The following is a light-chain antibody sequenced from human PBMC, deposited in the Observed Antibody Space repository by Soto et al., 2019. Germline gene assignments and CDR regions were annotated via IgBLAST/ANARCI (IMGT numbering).Light chain of an antibody. Sequence: NFMLTQPHSVSESPGKTVTISWTRSSGSIASNYVQWYHQRPGSAPTIVMYEDNQRPSGVPDRFSGSIDRSSNSASLTISGLKTEDEGDFYCQSYDSSNWVFGGGTKLTAL. CDR3: QSYDSSNWV. J-gene: IGLJ3*02. CDR2: EDN. V-gene: IGLV6-57*04. CDR1: SGSIASNY.